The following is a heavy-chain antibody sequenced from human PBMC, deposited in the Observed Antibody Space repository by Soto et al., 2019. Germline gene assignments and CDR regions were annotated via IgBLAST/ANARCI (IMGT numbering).Heavy chain of an antibody. Sequence: GESLKISCKSSGYSFTDYWIGWVRQMPGKGLEWMGIIYPGDSDARYSPSFQGQVTISVDTSINTAFLRWNSLTASDTAMYYCARQADYNILTGYFYYFDYCRPGSLVTVSS. V-gene: IGHV5-51*01. CDR1: GYSFTDYW. CDR2: IYPGDSDA. J-gene: IGHJ4*02. CDR3: ARQADYNILTGYFYYFDY. D-gene: IGHD3-9*01.